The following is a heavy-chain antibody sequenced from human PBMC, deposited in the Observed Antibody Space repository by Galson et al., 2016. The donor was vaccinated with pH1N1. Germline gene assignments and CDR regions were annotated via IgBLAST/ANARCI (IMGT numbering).Heavy chain of an antibody. Sequence: SETLSLTCAVYGASFSDYYWAWIRHSPEKGLEWIGQRSDSGRDNYNPSLQGRITLSVDTSKNQFSLKLSSVTAADTAVYYCARETFYDYIWESYREYQYNGMDVWGQGTTVIVSS. CDR3: ARETFYDYIWESYREYQYNGMDV. D-gene: IGHD3-16*02. V-gene: IGHV4-34*01. CDR2: RSDSGRD. CDR1: GASFSDYY. J-gene: IGHJ6*02.